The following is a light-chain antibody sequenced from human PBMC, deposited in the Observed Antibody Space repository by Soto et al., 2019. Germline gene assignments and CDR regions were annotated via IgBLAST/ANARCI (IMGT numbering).Light chain of an antibody. CDR3: SSYTSSSTRV. CDR1: SSDVGGYNY. CDR2: DVS. V-gene: IGLV2-14*03. J-gene: IGLJ1*01. Sequence: QSALTQPASVSGSPGQWITISCTGTSSDVGGYNYVSWYQQHPDKAPKLMIYDVSNRPSGVSNRFSGSKSGNTASLTISGLQADDEADYYCSSYTSSSTRVFGTGTKLTVL.